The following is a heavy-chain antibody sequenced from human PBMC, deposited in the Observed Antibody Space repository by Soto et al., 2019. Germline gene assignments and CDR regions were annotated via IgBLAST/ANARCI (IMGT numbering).Heavy chain of an antibody. V-gene: IGHV3-23*01. D-gene: IGHD3-16*01. CDR2: FSRSGGRT. CDR3: ARDFWGLSHFDY. J-gene: IGHJ4*02. Sequence: GGSLRLSCAASGFTFDTYAMSWVRQAPGKGLEWVSGFSRSGGRTYYADSVKGRFTISRDNSKNTLHLQMNRLRTEDTAVYYCARDFWGLSHFDYWGQGALVTVSS. CDR1: GFTFDTYA.